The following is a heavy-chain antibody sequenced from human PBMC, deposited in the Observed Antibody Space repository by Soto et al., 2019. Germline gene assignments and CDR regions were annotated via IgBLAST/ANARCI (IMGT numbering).Heavy chain of an antibody. CDR3: AKARPSGGYYYVEALDT. J-gene: IGHJ3*02. D-gene: IGHD3-22*01. V-gene: IGHV3-23*01. CDR1: GFTFSTYA. Sequence: GGSLRLSCAVSGFTFSTYAMSWVRQAPGRGLEWVSAIRERGVGGGNTYYADSVKGRFTNSRDNFKNTLYLQKDSRRVEDTAVYYCAKARPSGGYYYVEALDTWGQGTMVTVSS. CDR2: IRERGVGGGNT.